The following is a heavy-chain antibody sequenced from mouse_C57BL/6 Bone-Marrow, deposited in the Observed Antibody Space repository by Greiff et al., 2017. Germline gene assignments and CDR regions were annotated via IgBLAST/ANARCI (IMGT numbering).Heavy chain of an antibody. CDR3: ARQGNYDYGGFAY. V-gene: IGHV5-12*01. J-gene: IGHJ3*01. D-gene: IGHD2-4*01. CDR1: GFTFSDYY. CDR2: ISNGGGST. Sequence: EVKLVESGGGLVQPGGSLKLSCAASGFTFSDYYMSWVRQTPEKRLEWVAYISNGGGSTYYPDTVKGRFTISRDNAKNTLYLQMSRLKSEDTAMYYCARQGNYDYGGFAYWGQGTLVTVSA.